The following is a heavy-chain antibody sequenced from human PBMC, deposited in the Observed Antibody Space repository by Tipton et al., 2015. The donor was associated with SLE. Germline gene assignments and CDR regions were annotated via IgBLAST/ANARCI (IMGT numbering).Heavy chain of an antibody. Sequence: SLRLSCAASGFSFSDFYMDWVRQSPGKGLEWISSINNRHGVNYAESVKGRFAISRDNSKNTLYLQMNSLRPEDTAVYFCARGGRKPAIGTASKGAFDIWGQGRMVTVSS. J-gene: IGHJ3*02. V-gene: IGHV3-69-1*01. CDR1: GFSFSDFY. CDR3: ARGGRKPAIGTASKGAFDI. CDR2: INNRHGV. D-gene: IGHD6-13*01.